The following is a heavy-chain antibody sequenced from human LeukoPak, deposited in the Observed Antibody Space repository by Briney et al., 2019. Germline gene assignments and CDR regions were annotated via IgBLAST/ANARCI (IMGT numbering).Heavy chain of an antibody. J-gene: IGHJ6*03. CDR1: GYTFTSYY. Sequence: ASVKVSCKASGYTFTSYYIYWVRQAPGQGLEWMGIINPSGGSTNYAQKFQGRVTMTRDTSTSTVYMELSSLKSEDTAVYYCARGPRISMVRGGQWYYYMDVWGKGTTVTISS. CDR2: INPSGGST. V-gene: IGHV1-46*01. CDR3: ARGPRISMVRGGQWYYYMDV. D-gene: IGHD3-10*01.